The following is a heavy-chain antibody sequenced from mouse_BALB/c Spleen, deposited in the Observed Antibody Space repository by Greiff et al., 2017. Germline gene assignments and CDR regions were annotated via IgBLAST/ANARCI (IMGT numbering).Heavy chain of an antibody. Sequence: VQLQESGAELVKPGASVKLSCKASGYTFTSYYMYWVKQRPGQGLERIGEINPSNGGTNFNEKFKSKATLTVDKSSSTAYMQLSSLTSEDSAVYYCTRLTTVVENAMDYWGQGTSVTVSS. J-gene: IGHJ4*01. V-gene: IGHV1S81*02. D-gene: IGHD1-1*01. CDR3: TRLTTVVENAMDY. CDR2: INPSNGGT. CDR1: GYTFTSYY.